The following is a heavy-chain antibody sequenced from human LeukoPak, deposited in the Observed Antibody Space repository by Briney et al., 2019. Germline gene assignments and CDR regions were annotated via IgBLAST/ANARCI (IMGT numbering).Heavy chain of an antibody. Sequence: GRCLRLSCAASGFTFSGYAMSWVRQAPGKGLEWVSAISGSGGSTYYADSVKGRFTISRDNSKNTLYLQMNSLRAEDTAVYYCAKTHNGDGYNYQNAFDIWGQGTMVTVSS. CDR1: GFTFSGYA. V-gene: IGHV3-23*01. CDR3: AKTHNGDGYNYQNAFDI. J-gene: IGHJ3*02. CDR2: ISGSGGST. D-gene: IGHD5-24*01.